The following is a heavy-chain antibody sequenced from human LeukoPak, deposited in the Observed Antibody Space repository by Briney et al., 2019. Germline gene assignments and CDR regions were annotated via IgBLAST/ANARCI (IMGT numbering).Heavy chain of an antibody. J-gene: IGHJ4*02. CDR2: INHSGYT. CDR3: TRMTTGYDY. V-gene: IGHV4-34*04. CDR1: GVSFDDYY. D-gene: IGHD4-17*01. Sequence: SETLSLTCAVSGVSFDDYYWAWVRQTPGKGLEWIGEINHSGYTNDSPSLKSRATLSIDTSRKQFSLNLRSVTVADAGTYYCTRMTTGYDYWGQGTLVTVSS.